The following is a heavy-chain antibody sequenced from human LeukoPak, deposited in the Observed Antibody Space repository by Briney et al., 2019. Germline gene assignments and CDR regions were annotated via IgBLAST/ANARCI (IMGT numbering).Heavy chain of an antibody. CDR2: IYYSGST. CDR3: ARSKSSGSFDAFDI. D-gene: IGHD3-10*01. J-gene: IGHJ3*02. Sequence: SETLSLTCTVSGGSISSSSYYWGWIRQPPGKGLEWIGSIYYSGSTYYNPSLKSRVTISVDTSKNQFSLKLSPVTAADTAVYYCARSKSSGSFDAFDIWGQGTMVTVSS. V-gene: IGHV4-39*01. CDR1: GGSISSSSYY.